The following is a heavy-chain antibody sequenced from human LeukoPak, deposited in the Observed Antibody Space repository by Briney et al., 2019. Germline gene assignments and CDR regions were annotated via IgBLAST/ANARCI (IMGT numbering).Heavy chain of an antibody. V-gene: IGHV3-21*04. Sequence: KTGGSLRLSCAASGFTFSSYSMNWVRQAPGKGLEWVSSISSSSSYIYYADSVKGRFTISRDNAKNSLYLQMNSLRAEDTALYHCARVDRVDWLLPAADAHYYYYMDVWGKGTTVTISS. D-gene: IGHD3-9*01. CDR2: ISSSSSYI. CDR1: GFTFSSYS. J-gene: IGHJ6*03. CDR3: ARVDRVDWLLPAADAHYYYYMDV.